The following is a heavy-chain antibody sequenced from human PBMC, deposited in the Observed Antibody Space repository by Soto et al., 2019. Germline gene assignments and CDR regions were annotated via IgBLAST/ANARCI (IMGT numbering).Heavy chain of an antibody. D-gene: IGHD4-17*01. J-gene: IGHJ6*02. CDR3: ARASTTVNTGGGFYYYGMDV. V-gene: IGHV1-69*01. CDR1: GCTFISYA. Sequence: GXSGKVSCKASGCTFISYAIIWVRQAPGPGLEWMGGIIPIFGTANYAQKFQGRVTITADESTSTAYMELSSLRSEDTAVYYCARASTTVNTGGGFYYYGMDVWGQGTTVTVSS. CDR2: IIPIFGTA.